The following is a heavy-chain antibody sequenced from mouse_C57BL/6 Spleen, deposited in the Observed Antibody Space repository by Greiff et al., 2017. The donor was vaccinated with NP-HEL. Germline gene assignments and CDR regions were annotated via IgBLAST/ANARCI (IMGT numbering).Heavy chain of an antibody. Sequence: QVQLQQPGAELVRPGTSVKLSCKASGYTFTSYWMHWVKQRPGQGLEWIGVIDPSDSYTNYNQKFKGKATLTVDTSSSTAYMQLSSLTSEDSAVYYCARPLYYAMDYWGQGTSVTVSS. V-gene: IGHV1-59*01. CDR2: IDPSDSYT. CDR1: GYTFTSYW. J-gene: IGHJ4*01. CDR3: ARPLYYAMDY.